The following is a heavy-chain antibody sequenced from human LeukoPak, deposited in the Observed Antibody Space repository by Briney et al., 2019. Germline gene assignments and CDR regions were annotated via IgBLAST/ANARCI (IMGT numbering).Heavy chain of an antibody. CDR2: IGGSGADT. Sequence: GGSLRLSCSASGFAFSSFGMIWVRQAPGKGLEWVSGIGGSGADTVYADAVKGRFIISRDNSKNTLFLQMSSLRAEDTAIYYCVKRGVDPWGQGTLVAVSA. CDR1: GFAFSSFG. J-gene: IGHJ5*02. V-gene: IGHV3-23*01. CDR3: VKRGVDP.